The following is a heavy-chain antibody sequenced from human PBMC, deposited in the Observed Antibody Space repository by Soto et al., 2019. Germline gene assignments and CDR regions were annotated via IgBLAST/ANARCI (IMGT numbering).Heavy chain of an antibody. J-gene: IGHJ6*02. Sequence: AWVXVSFKCSFYTFTIYGIIFLLQATGQGLGGMGWISAYNGNTNYAQKLQGRVTMTTDTSTSTAYMEMRSLRSDDTAVYYCAITGPLRYFDWLLKQKNSYSYGMDVWGQGTTVTVYS. CDR3: AITGPLRYFDWLLKQKNSYSYGMDV. CDR1: FYTFTIYG. CDR2: ISAYNGNT. D-gene: IGHD3-9*01. V-gene: IGHV1-18*04.